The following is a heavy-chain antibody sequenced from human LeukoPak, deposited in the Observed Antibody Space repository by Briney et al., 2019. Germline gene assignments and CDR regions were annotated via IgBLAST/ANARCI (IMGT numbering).Heavy chain of an antibody. CDR2: IYYSGST. CDR1: GGSISSGGYY. D-gene: IGHD6-6*01. CDR3: ARVEYSSSSGGNWFDP. V-gene: IGHV4-31*03. J-gene: IGHJ5*02. Sequence: SETLSLTCTVSGGSISSGGYYWSWIRQHPGKGLEWIGYIYYSGSTYYNPSLKSRVTISVDTSKNQFSLKLSSVTAADTAVYYCARVEYSSSSGGNWFDPWGQGTLVTVSS.